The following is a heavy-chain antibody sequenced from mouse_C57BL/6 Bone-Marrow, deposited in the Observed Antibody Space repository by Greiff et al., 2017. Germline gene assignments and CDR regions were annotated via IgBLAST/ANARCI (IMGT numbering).Heavy chain of an antibody. D-gene: IGHD2-12*01. CDR3: ARPRYDGFAY. V-gene: IGHV5-6*02. J-gene: IGHJ3*01. CDR1: GFTFSSYG. CDR2: ISSGGSYT. Sequence: VKLVESGGDLVKPGGSLKLSCAASGFTFSSYGMSWVRQTPDKRLEWVATISSGGSYTYYPDSVKGRFTISRDNAKNTLYLQMSSLKTEDTAMYYCARPRYDGFAYWGHGTLVTVSA.